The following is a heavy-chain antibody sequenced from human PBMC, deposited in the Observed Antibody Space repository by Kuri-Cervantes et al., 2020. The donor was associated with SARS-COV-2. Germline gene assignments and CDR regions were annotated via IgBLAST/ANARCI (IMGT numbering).Heavy chain of an antibody. V-gene: IGHV1-58*02. CDR2: IVVGSGDT. D-gene: IGHD5-24*01. CDR1: GFTFTGST. Sequence: SVKVSCKTSGFTFTGSTIQWVRQARGQGLEWIGWIVVGSGDTSYAQEFQDRVTITRDMSTATAYMELRTLRSEDTAVYFCSLEAFDYWGQGTLVTVSS. CDR3: SLEAFDY. J-gene: IGHJ4*02.